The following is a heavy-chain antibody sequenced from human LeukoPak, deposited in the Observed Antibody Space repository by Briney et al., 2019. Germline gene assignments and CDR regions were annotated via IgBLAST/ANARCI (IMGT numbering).Heavy chain of an antibody. V-gene: IGHV1-2*04. J-gene: IGHJ5*02. D-gene: IGHD1-26*01. CDR1: GYTFTGYH. Sequence: ASVKVSCKASGYTFTGYHMHWVRQAPGQGLEWMGWINTNSGGTNYAQKFQGWVTMTRDTSISTVYMELSRLKSDDTAVYYCARGLGVGATNWFDPWGQGTLVTVSS. CDR2: INTNSGGT. CDR3: ARGLGVGATNWFDP.